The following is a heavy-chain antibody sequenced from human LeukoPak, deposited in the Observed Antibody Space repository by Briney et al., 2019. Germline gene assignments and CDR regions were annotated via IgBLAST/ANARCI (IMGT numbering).Heavy chain of an antibody. V-gene: IGHV3-23*01. J-gene: IGHJ4*02. CDR1: GFTFSSYA. D-gene: IGHD6-19*01. CDR2: ISGSGGST. CDR3: AKVKDNSGWYDLDY. Sequence: PGGSLRLSCAASGFTFSSYAMSWVRQAPGKGLEWVSAISGSGGSTYYADSVKGRFTISRDNAKNSLYLQMNSLRAEDTALYYCAKVKDNSGWYDLDYWGQGTLVTVSS.